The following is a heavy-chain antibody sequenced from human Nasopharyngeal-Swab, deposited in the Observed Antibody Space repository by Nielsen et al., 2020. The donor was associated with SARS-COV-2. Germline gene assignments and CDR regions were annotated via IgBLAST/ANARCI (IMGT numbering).Heavy chain of an antibody. V-gene: IGHV3-23*01. CDR3: AKGVGYGDTGCFDE. J-gene: IGHJ4*02. CDR2: ISGSGGNT. Sequence: VCQMPGKGLEWVSGISGSGGNTYYADSVKGRFTISRDNSMETLYLQMNSLRVEDTAVYYCAKGVGYGDTGCFDEWGQGTLVTVSS. D-gene: IGHD4-17*01.